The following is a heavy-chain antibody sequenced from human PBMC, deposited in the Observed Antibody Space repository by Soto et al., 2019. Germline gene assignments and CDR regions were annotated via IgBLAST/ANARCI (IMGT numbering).Heavy chain of an antibody. V-gene: IGHV3-23*01. D-gene: IGHD6-19*01. CDR3: AKGLPGIAVAGTGYFQH. Sequence: EVQLLESGGGLVQPGGSLRLSCAASGFTFSSYAMSWVRQAPGKGLEWVSGISGSGDSTYYADAGKGRFTISRANSKHSLYLQMNSLRAEDTAVYYCAKGLPGIAVAGTGYFQHWGQGTLVTVSS. CDR2: ISGSGDST. J-gene: IGHJ1*01. CDR1: GFTFSSYA.